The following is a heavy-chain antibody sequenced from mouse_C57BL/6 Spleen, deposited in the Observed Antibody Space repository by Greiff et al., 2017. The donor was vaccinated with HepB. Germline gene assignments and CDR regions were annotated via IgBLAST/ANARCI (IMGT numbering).Heavy chain of an antibody. Sequence: EVQLVESGGGLVKPGGSLKLSCAASGFTFSDYGMHWVRQAPEKGLEWVAYISSGSSTIYYADTVKGRFTISRDKAKNTLFLQMTSLRSEDTAMYYCAVYYYGSRYFDVWGTGTTVTVSS. CDR1: GFTFSDYG. D-gene: IGHD1-1*01. CDR2: ISSGSSTI. CDR3: AVYYYGSRYFDV. J-gene: IGHJ1*03. V-gene: IGHV5-17*01.